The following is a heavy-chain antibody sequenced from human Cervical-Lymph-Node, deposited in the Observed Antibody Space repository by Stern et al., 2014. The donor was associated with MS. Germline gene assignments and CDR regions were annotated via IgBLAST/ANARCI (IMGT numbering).Heavy chain of an antibody. CDR1: GGSLNSYT. Sequence: QVQLVQSGAEVKKPGSSVKVSCKASGGSLNSYTISWLRQAPGQGLEWMGGIIPLSGTANYAPNFQGRVTMSADASTNTAFMELSGLRSEDTAVYYCARDGFSGYYYHSWGQGTLVTVSS. CDR2: IIPLSGTA. CDR3: ARDGFSGYYYHS. V-gene: IGHV1-69*01. D-gene: IGHD3-22*01. J-gene: IGHJ4*02.